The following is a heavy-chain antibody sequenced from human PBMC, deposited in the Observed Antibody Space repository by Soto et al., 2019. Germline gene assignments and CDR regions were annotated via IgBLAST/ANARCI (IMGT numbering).Heavy chain of an antibody. Sequence: GGSLRLSCAASGFTVSSNYMSWVRQAPGKGLEWVSVIYSGGSTYYADSVKGRFTISRDNSKNTLYLQMNSLRAEDTAVYYCARDREDIVLIPNQYGMDVWGQGTTVTVSS. J-gene: IGHJ6*02. V-gene: IGHV3-66*01. D-gene: IGHD2-8*01. CDR1: GFTVSSNY. CDR3: ARDREDIVLIPNQYGMDV. CDR2: IYSGGST.